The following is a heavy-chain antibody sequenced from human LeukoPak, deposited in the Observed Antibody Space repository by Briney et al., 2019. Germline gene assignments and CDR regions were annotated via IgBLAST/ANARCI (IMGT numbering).Heavy chain of an antibody. CDR3: AKGGDTIFGVVILYFDY. D-gene: IGHD3-3*01. V-gene: IGHV3-23*01. CDR2: ISGSGDST. Sequence: GGSLRLSCAASGFTFSTYAVNWVRQAPGKGLEWVSTISGSGDSTYYADSVKGRFTISRDNSKNTLYLQMNSLRAEDTAVYYCAKGGDTIFGVVILYFDYWGQGTLVTVSS. J-gene: IGHJ4*02. CDR1: GFTFSTYA.